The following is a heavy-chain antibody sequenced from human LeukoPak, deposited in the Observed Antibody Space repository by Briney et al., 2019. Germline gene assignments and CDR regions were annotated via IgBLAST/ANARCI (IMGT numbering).Heavy chain of an antibody. CDR2: IYQIGNT. J-gene: IGHJ6*03. CDR3: ARGLTYYDFWSGHHPGSYYMDV. Sequence: SDTLSLTCPVSGYSISSGYYWGSIRQPPGKGLERIWMIYQIGNTYYNPSLKSRVTISVDTSKDQFSLKLCSVNAADTAVYYCARGLTYYDFWSGHHPGSYYMDVWGKETTVTVSS. D-gene: IGHD3-3*01. V-gene: IGHV4-38-2*02. CDR1: GYSISSGYY.